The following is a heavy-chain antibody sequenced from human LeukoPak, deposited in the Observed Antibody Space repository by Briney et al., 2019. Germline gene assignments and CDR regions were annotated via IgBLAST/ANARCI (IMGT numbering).Heavy chain of an antibody. Sequence: SETLSLTCAVSGGSISSSNWWSWVRQPPGKGLEWIGEIYHSGSTNYNPSLKSRVTISVDKSKNQFSLKLSSVTAPDTAVYYCARAYTHYYDILTGQGSGFDPWGQGTLVTVSS. CDR3: ARAYTHYYDILTGQGSGFDP. V-gene: IGHV4-4*02. D-gene: IGHD3-9*01. J-gene: IGHJ5*02. CDR1: GGSISSSNW. CDR2: IYHSGST.